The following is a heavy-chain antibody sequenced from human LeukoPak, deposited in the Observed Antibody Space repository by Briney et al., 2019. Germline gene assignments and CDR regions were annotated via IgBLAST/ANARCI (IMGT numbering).Heavy chain of an antibody. CDR1: GYSISSGYY. CDR3: ARGTLYSGWSYYFDY. CDR2: IYHSGST. Sequence: SETLSLTCTVSGYSISSGYYWGWIRQPPGKGLEWIGSIYHSGSTYYNPSLKSRVTISVDTSKSHFSLRLSSVTAADTAMYYCARGTLYSGWSYYFDYWGQGSQVTVSS. D-gene: IGHD6-19*01. V-gene: IGHV4-38-2*02. J-gene: IGHJ4*02.